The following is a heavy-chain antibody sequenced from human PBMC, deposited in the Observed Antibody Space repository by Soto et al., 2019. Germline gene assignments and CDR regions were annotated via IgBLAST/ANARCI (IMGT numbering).Heavy chain of an antibody. CDR2: INPNSGGT. V-gene: IGHV1-2*02. Sequence: ASVKVSCKASGYTFTGYYMHWVRQAPGQGLEWMGWINPNSGGTNYAQKFQGRVTMTRDTSISTAYMELSRLRSDDTAVYYCARVTYCYDSSALSQARAEYFQHWGQGTLVTVSS. D-gene: IGHD3-22*01. CDR3: ARVTYCYDSSALSQARAEYFQH. J-gene: IGHJ1*01. CDR1: GYTFTGYY.